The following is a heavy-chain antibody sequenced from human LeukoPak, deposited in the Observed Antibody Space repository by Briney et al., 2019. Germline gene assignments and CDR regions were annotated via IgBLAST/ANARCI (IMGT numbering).Heavy chain of an antibody. Sequence: GGSLRLSCAASGFTFSRFGMNWVRQAPGKGLEWVAVIWYDGSNKYYADSVKGRFTISRDNSKNTLYLQMNSLRAEDTAVYYCARDEGLYSSSWYNYGMDVWGQGTSVTVSS. CDR3: ARDEGLYSSSWYNYGMDV. CDR1: GFTFSRFG. J-gene: IGHJ6*02. D-gene: IGHD6-13*01. CDR2: IWYDGSNK. V-gene: IGHV3-33*08.